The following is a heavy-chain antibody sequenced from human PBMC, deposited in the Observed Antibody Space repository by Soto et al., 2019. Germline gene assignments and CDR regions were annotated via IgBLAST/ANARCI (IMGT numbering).Heavy chain of an antibody. Sequence: GGSLRLSCAASGFTVSSNYMSWVRQAPGKGLEWVSVIYSGGSTYYADSVKGRFTISRDNSKNTLYLQMNSLRAEDTAVYYCSLRPPLSYYYGMDVWGQGTTVTVSS. V-gene: IGHV3-53*01. CDR2: IYSGGST. D-gene: IGHD3-16*01. CDR1: GFTVSSNY. CDR3: SLRPPLSYYYGMDV. J-gene: IGHJ6*02.